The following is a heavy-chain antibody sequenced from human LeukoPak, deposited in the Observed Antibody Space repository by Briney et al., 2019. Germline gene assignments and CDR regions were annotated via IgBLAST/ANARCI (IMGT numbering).Heavy chain of an antibody. CDR1: GFTFSSYL. D-gene: IGHD3-10*01. CDR3: ARGFGTSFDY. CDR2: ISYDESIK. Sequence: GRSLRLSCAASGFTFSSYLMHWVRQAPGKGLECVALISYDESIKYYADSVKGRFTISRDNSRNTLYLQMNSLRDEDTAVYYCARGFGTSFDYWGQGTLVTVSS. V-gene: IGHV3-30-3*01. J-gene: IGHJ4*02.